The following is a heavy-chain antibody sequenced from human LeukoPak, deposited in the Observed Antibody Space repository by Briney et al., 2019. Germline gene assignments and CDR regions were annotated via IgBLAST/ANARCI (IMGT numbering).Heavy chain of an antibody. CDR2: IWYDGSNK. J-gene: IGHJ5*02. Sequence: GGSLRLSCAASGFTFSSYGMHWVRQAPGKGLEWVAVIWYDGSNKYYADSVKGRFTISRDNSKNTLYLQMNSLRAEDTAMYYCAREYATTYYYDSSGYQDNWFDPWGQGTLVTVSS. CDR1: GFTFSSYG. V-gene: IGHV3-33*01. D-gene: IGHD3-22*01. CDR3: AREYATTYYYDSSGYQDNWFDP.